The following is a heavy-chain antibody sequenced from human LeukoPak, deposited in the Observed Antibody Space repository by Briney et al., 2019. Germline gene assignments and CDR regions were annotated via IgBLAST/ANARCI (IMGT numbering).Heavy chain of an antibody. CDR3: ARGTIDDYGDYASVAFDT. CDR2: MNPNSGNT. J-gene: IGHJ3*02. Sequence: ASVKVSCKASGYTFTSFDINWVRQATGQGLEWMGWMNPNSGNTGYAQKFQGRVTITRNTSISTAYMELSSLRSEDTAVYYCARGTIDDYGDYASVAFDTWGQGTMVTVSS. CDR1: GYTFTSFD. V-gene: IGHV1-8*01. D-gene: IGHD4-17*01.